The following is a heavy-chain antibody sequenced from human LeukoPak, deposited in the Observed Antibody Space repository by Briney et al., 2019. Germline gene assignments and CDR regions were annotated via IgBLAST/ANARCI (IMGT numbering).Heavy chain of an antibody. D-gene: IGHD7-27*01. CDR1: GFTVSSNY. V-gene: IGHV3-66*01. Sequence: GGSLRLSCAASGFTVSSNYMSWVRQAPGKGLEWVSVIYSGGSTYYADSVKGRFNISRDNSKNTLYLQMNSLGAEDTAVYYCARDNWGRPLDYWGQGTLVTVSS. CDR3: ARDNWGRPLDY. J-gene: IGHJ4*02. CDR2: IYSGGST.